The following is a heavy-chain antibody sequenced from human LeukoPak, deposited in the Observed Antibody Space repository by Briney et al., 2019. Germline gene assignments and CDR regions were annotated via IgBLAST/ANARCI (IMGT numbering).Heavy chain of an antibody. V-gene: IGHV3-23*01. D-gene: IGHD5-12*01. CDR3: ARYSGWRTRYYYYGMDV. CDR1: GFTFSSYA. J-gene: IGHJ6*02. CDR2: VTGSGGST. Sequence: DPGRSLRLSCAASGFTFSSYAMSWVRQAPGKGLEWVSAVTGSGGSTYYADSVKGPFTISRDNSKNTLYLQMNSLRAEDTAVYYCARYSGWRTRYYYYGMDVWGQGTTVTVSS.